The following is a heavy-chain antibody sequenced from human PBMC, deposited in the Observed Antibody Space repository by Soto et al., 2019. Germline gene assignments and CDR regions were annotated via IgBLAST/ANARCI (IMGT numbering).Heavy chain of an antibody. D-gene: IGHD4-17*01. Sequence: EVQLVESGGGLVQPGRSLRLSCAASGFTVDDYAMHWVRQAPGKGLEWVSGISSNSDTIDYADSVKGRFTISRDNAKNSLFLQMNSLRPEDTALYYCAKDMEWGGMTTIHYFDSWGQGTLVTVSS. J-gene: IGHJ4*02. V-gene: IGHV3-9*01. CDR1: GFTVDDYA. CDR3: AKDMEWGGMTTIHYFDS. CDR2: ISSNSDTI.